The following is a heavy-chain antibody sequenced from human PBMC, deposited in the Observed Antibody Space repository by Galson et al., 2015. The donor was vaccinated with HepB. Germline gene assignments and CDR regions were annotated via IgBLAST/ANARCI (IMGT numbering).Heavy chain of an antibody. CDR2: IWYDGSNK. D-gene: IGHD6-19*01. Sequence: SLRLSCAASGFTFSSYGMHWVRQAPGKGLEWVAVIWYDGSNKYYADSVKGRFTISRDNSKNTLYLQMNSLRAEDTAVYYCARDRNGDSSGSPFDYWGQGTLSPSPQ. V-gene: IGHV3-33*08. CDR3: ARDRNGDSSGSPFDY. CDR1: GFTFSSYG. J-gene: IGHJ4*02.